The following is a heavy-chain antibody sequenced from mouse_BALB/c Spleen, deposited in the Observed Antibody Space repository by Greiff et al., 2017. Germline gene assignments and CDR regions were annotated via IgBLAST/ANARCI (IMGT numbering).Heavy chain of an antibody. V-gene: IGHV14-4*02. D-gene: IGHD2-3*01. Sequence: VQLKESGAELVRSGASVKLSCTASGFNIKDYYMHWVKQRPEQGLEWIGWIDPENGDTEYAPKFQGKATMTADTSSNTAYLQLSSLTSEDTAVYYCNAPIGDGSPFAYWGQGTLVTVSA. J-gene: IGHJ3*01. CDR1: GFNIKDYY. CDR2: IDPENGDT. CDR3: NAPIGDGSPFAY.